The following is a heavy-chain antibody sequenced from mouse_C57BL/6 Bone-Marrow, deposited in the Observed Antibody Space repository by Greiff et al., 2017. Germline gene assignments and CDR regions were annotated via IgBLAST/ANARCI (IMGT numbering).Heavy chain of an antibody. CDR3: ARSDYYGSSYHFDY. Sequence: QVQLQQPGAELVMPGASVKLSCKASGYTFTSYWMHWVKQRPGQGLEWIGEIDPSDSYTNYNQKFKGKSTLTVDKSSSTAYMQLSSLTSEDSAVYYCARSDYYGSSYHFDYWGQGTTLTVSS. CDR2: IDPSDSYT. CDR1: GYTFTSYW. J-gene: IGHJ2*01. D-gene: IGHD1-1*01. V-gene: IGHV1-69*01.